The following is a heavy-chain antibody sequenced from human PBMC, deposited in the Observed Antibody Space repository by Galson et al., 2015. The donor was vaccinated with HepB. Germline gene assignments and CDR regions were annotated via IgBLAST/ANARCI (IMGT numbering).Heavy chain of an antibody. V-gene: IGHV1-3*01. CDR3: AVPIRKSYYYGMDV. J-gene: IGHJ6*02. CDR2: INAGNGNT. Sequence: SGYTFTSYAMHWVRQAPGQRLEWMGWINAGNGNTKYSQKFQGRVTMTRNTSISTAYMELSSLRSEDTAVYYCAVPIRKSYYYGMDVWGQGTTVTVSS. CDR1: GYTFTSYA.